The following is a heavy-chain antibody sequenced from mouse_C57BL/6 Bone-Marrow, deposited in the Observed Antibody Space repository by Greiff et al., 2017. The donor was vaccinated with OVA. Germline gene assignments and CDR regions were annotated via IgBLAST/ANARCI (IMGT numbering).Heavy chain of an antibody. CDR1: GYAFSSYW. CDR2: IYPGDGDT. Sequence: VQLVESGAELVKPGASVKISCKASGYAFSSYWMNWVKQRPGKGLEWIGQIYPGDGDTNYNGKFKGKATLTADKSSSTAYMQLSSLTSEDSAVYFCAREPHYYGSAMDYWGQGTSVTVSS. CDR3: AREPHYYGSAMDY. D-gene: IGHD1-1*01. V-gene: IGHV1-80*01. J-gene: IGHJ4*01.